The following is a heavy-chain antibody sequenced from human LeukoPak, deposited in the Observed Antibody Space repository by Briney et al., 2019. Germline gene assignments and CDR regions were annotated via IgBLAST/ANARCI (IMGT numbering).Heavy chain of an antibody. D-gene: IGHD3-10*01. Sequence: GASVKVSCKASGGTFSSYAISWVRQAPGQGLEWMGGIIPIFGTANYAQKFQGRVTITTDESTSTAYMELSSLRSEDTAVYYCARGAITMVRGVILGDAFDIWGQGTMVTVSS. J-gene: IGHJ3*02. CDR2: IIPIFGTA. CDR1: GGTFSSYA. CDR3: ARGAITMVRGVILGDAFDI. V-gene: IGHV1-69*05.